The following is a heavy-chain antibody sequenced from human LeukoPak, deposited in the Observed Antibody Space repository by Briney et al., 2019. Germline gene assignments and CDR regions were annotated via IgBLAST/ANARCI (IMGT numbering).Heavy chain of an antibody. Sequence: PGGSLRLSCAASGFTVSSNYMSWVRQAPGKGLEWVAIISNDGSRKYYAHSVEGRFTISRDNSKNTLYLQMDSLRAEDTAVYYCARDRAWNYFGYWGQGALVTVSS. J-gene: IGHJ4*02. CDR3: ARDRAWNYFGY. D-gene: IGHD3-3*01. CDR1: GFTVSSNY. CDR2: ISNDGSRK. V-gene: IGHV3-30*03.